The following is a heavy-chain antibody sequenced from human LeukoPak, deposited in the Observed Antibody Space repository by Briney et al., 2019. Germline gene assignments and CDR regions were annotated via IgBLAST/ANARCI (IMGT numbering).Heavy chain of an antibody. CDR2: INPNSGGT. CDR1: GYTFTGYY. J-gene: IGHJ6*02. CDR3: ARDSTPQTYYDFWSGYYNPIDYYYGMDV. V-gene: IGHV1-2*02. D-gene: IGHD3-3*01. Sequence: ASVKVSCKASGYTFTGYYMHWVRQAPGQGLEWMGWINPNSGGTNYAQKFQGRVTMTRDTSISTAYMELSRLRSDDTAVYYCARDSTPQTYYDFWSGYYNPIDYYYGMDVWGQGTTVTVSS.